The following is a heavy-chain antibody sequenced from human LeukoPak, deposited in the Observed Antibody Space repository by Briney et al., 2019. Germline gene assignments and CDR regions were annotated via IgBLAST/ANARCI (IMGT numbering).Heavy chain of an antibody. CDR2: IDPEDGDT. D-gene: IGHD3-9*01. J-gene: IGHJ6*03. Sequence: ASVKVSCKVSGYTLTELSIHWVRQAPGKGLEWVGGIDPEDGDTVYARNFRGRFTVTEDTSTDTSYMELSSLTADDTAVYYCATARYDDNDYYYYYMDVWGDGTSVTVSS. CDR1: GYTLTELS. V-gene: IGHV1-24*01. CDR3: ATARYDDNDYYYYYMDV.